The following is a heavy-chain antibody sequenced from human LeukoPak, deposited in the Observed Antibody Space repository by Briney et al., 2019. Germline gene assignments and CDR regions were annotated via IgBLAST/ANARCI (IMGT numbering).Heavy chain of an antibody. D-gene: IGHD1-20*01. CDR3: ASHRYNWNLYYFDY. V-gene: IGHV1-2*06. Sequence: ASVKVSCKASGYTFTGYYMHWVRQAPGQGLEWMGRINPNSGGTNYAQKFQGRVTMTRDTSISTAYMELSSLRSEDTAVYYCASHRYNWNLYYFDYWGQGTLVTVSS. J-gene: IGHJ4*02. CDR1: GYTFTGYY. CDR2: INPNSGGT.